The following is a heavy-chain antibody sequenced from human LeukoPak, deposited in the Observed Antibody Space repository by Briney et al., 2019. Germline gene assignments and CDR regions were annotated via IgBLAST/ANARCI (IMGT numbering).Heavy chain of an antibody. D-gene: IGHD5-18*01. CDR3: AKKRPKRETASDCYFDL. CDR1: GGSISSYNW. Sequence: SETLSLTCAVSGGSISSYNWWSWVRQPPGKGLEWIGEIYHGGSTNYNPSLKSRVTISVGKSKNQFSLRLSSVTAADTAVYYWAKKRPKRETASDCYFDLGGGATKVTVSS. CDR2: IYHGGST. V-gene: IGHV4-4*02. J-gene: IGHJ2*01.